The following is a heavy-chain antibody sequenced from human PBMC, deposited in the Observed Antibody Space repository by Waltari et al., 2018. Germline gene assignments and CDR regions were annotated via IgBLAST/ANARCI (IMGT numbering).Heavy chain of an antibody. D-gene: IGHD3-3*02. V-gene: IGHV2-5*02. CDR3: AHSGHFWSGFYVDYYFDQ. Sequence: QITLKESGPTLVKPTQTLTLTCTFPGFSLRTSGVSVGWFRQPPGKALEWLALVYWDDDKRYSPFLKSRLTITKDTSKNQVVLTMTNVDPVDTATYFCAHSGHFWSGFYVDYYFDQWGPGTLVTVSS. CDR2: VYWDDDK. CDR1: GFSLRTSGVS. J-gene: IGHJ4*02.